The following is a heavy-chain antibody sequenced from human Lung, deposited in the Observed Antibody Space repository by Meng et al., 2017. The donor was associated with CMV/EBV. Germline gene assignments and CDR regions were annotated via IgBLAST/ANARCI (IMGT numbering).Heavy chain of an antibody. Sequence: GEXXRISCAASGFTFSSYSMNWVRQAPGKGLEWASSISSSSSYIYYADSVKGRFTISRDNAKNSLYLQMNSLRAEDTAVYYCARDYLIVGILEWLPFQRPSSNYYYYYGMDVVXKGTXVTVSS. V-gene: IGHV3-21*01. CDR3: ARDYLIVGILEWLPFQRPSSNYYYYYGMDV. D-gene: IGHD3-3*01. J-gene: IGHJ6*04. CDR2: ISSSSSYI. CDR1: GFTFSSYS.